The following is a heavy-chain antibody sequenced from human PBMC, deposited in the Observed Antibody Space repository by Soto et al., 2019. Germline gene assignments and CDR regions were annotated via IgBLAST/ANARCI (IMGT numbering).Heavy chain of an antibody. CDR3: IKVLTRGVGVPRFYFDS. J-gene: IGHJ4*02. Sequence: VGSLRLSCAASGFTFSNDWMHWVRQAPGKGLEWVSRINADGGSTHYADSVRGRFTISRDNAKNTLFLQLNSLRVEDTAIYYCIKVLTRGVGVPRFYFDSWGQGTLVTVSS. CDR2: INADGGST. CDR1: GFTFSNDW. V-gene: IGHV3-74*01. D-gene: IGHD3-9*01.